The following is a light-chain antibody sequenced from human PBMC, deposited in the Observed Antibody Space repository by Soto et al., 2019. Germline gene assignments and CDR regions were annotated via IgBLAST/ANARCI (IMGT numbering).Light chain of an antibody. CDR3: QQYGSSLTLT. CDR1: QTVASTY. CDR2: GAS. V-gene: IGKV3-20*01. J-gene: IGKJ4*01. Sequence: EIVLTQSPGTLSLSPGERATLSCRASQTVASTYLAWYQQKPGQAPRVLIYGASSRATGIPDRFSGSGSGTDFTLSISRLEPEDFAVYYCQQYGSSLTLTFGRGTMVEI.